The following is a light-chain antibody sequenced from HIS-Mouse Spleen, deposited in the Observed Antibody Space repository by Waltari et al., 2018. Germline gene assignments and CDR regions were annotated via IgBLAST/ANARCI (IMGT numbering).Light chain of an antibody. CDR2: EDS. V-gene: IGLV3-10*01. CDR1: ALPKKY. J-gene: IGLJ2*01. Sequence: SYELTQPPSVSVSPGQTARITCSGDALPKKYAYWYQQKSGQAPVLVIYEDSKRPAGMPERFSVSSAGTMATLTISGAQVEDEADYYCYSTDSSGNHRVFGGGTKLTVL. CDR3: YSTDSSGNHRV.